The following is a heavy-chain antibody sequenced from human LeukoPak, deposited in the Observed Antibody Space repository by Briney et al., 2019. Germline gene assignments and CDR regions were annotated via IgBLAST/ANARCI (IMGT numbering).Heavy chain of an antibody. CDR1: GFTFSSYG. J-gene: IGHJ4*02. D-gene: IGHD3-16*01. CDR3: AKATWGEIDY. Sequence: GGSLRLSCAASGFTFSSYGTHWVRQAPGKGLEWVAVISYDGSNKYYADSVKGRFTISRDNSKNTLYLQMNSLRAEDTAVYYCAKATWGEIDYWGQGTLVTVSS. V-gene: IGHV3-30*18. CDR2: ISYDGSNK.